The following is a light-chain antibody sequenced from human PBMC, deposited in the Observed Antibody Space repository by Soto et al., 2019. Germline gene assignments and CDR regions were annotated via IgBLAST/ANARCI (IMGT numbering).Light chain of an antibody. J-gene: IGKJ1*01. CDR1: QSVSNNY. CDR3: QQYGSSGT. Sequence: EIVLTQSPGTLSLSPGERAALPCRASQSVSNNYLAWYQQKPGKAPRLLIYGASNRATGIPDRLSGSGSGTDFTLTISRLEPEDVAVYYCQQYGSSGTFGQGTKVDI. CDR2: GAS. V-gene: IGKV3-20*01.